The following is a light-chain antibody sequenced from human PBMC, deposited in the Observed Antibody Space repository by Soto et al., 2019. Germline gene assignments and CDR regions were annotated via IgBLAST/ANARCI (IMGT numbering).Light chain of an antibody. CDR3: QQGDAWPYT. Sequence: EIVLTQSPGVMSLSPGERATLACRASQSLDRYLAWYQQKSGLAPRLLIYDVSRRASGISARFTGGGSGTEFTLTIDSLEAEDSAVYFCQQGDAWPYTFGQGTKLEI. CDR2: DVS. V-gene: IGKV3-11*01. J-gene: IGKJ2*01. CDR1: QSLDRY.